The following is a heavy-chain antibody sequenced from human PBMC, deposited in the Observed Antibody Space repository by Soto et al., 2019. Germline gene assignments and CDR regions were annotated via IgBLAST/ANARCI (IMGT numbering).Heavy chain of an antibody. J-gene: IGHJ6*02. Sequence: SVKVSCKASGGTFSSYAISWVRQAPGQGLEWMGGIIPIFGTANYAQKFQGRVTITADESTSTAYMELSSLRSEDTAVYYCARSNSTTRYYYYYGMDVWGQGTTVTVSS. D-gene: IGHD4-4*01. CDR1: GGTFSSYA. CDR3: ARSNSTTRYYYYYGMDV. V-gene: IGHV1-69*13. CDR2: IIPIFGTA.